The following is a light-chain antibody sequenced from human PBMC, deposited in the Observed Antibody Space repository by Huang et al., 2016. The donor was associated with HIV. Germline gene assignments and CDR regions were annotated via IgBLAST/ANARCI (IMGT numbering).Light chain of an antibody. J-gene: IGKJ3*01. CDR1: QRVSGS. V-gene: IGKV3-15*01. CDR3: QQYNNFYT. CDR2: GAS. Sequence: EIVLTQSPATLSVSPGERATLSCRASQRVSGSLAWYQQKPGPAPRLLIYGASTRATGVPARFSGSGSGTEFTLTISSLQSEDFAVYYCQQYNNFYTFGPGTRVDIK.